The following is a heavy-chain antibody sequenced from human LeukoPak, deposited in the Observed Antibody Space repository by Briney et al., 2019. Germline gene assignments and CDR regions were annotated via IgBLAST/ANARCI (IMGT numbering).Heavy chain of an antibody. Sequence: GGSLRLSCVASGFAFSSYWMSWVRQTPGKGLEWVANIKQDGGEKYYVDSVKGRFTISRDNAKNSLFLQMNSLRVEDTAVYYCARLGGSYYTYWGQGTLVTVSS. CDR2: IKQDGGEK. CDR1: GFAFSSYW. D-gene: IGHD1-26*01. J-gene: IGHJ4*02. CDR3: ARLGGSYYTY. V-gene: IGHV3-7*01.